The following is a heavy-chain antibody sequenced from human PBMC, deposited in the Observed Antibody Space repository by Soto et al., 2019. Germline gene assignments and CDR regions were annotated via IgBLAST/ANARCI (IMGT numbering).Heavy chain of an antibody. CDR1: GFTFSSHG. V-gene: IGHV3-33*01. D-gene: IGHD3-16*01. Sequence: GGSLRLSSGSSGFTFSSHGINWVRQAPDKGLEWVAVIWYDGSNKYYADSVKGRFTISRDNSNNMLYLEMNNLRAEDTAVYYCARWGNWKVADNWGQGTLVTVSS. CDR2: IWYDGSNK. CDR3: ARWGNWKVADN. J-gene: IGHJ4*02.